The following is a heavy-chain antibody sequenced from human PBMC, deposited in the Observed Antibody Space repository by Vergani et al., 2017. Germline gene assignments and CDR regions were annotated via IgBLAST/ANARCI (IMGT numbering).Heavy chain of an antibody. CDR3: ARHMSARGSSSGDYYYGMDV. D-gene: IGHD6-6*01. Sequence: VQLVESGGGLVKPGESLKISCKGSGYSFTSYWIGWVRQLPGKGLEWMGIIYPGDSDTRYSPSFQGQVTSSSDKSISTAYLQWSSLKASDTAMYYCARHMSARGSSSGDYYYGMDVWGQGTTVTVSS. CDR1: GYSFTSYW. V-gene: IGHV5-51*01. J-gene: IGHJ6*02. CDR2: IYPGDSDT.